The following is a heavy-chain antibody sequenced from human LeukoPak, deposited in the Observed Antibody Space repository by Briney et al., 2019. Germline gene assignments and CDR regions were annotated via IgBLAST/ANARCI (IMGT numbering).Heavy chain of an antibody. CDR1: GFTFSSYE. Sequence: GGSLRLSCAASGFTFSSYEINWVRQAPGKGLEWVLYISSGGNYRYYADSVKGRFTISRDNARNSLYLQMNSLRAEDTAVYYCARGRNAYTFDNWGQGTLVTVSS. CDR2: ISSGGNYR. CDR3: ARGRNAYTFDN. D-gene: IGHD5-24*01. V-gene: IGHV3-48*03. J-gene: IGHJ4*02.